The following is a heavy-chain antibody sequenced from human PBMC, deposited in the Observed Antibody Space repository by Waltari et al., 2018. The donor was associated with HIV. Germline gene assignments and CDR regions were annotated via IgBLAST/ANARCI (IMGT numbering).Heavy chain of an antibody. J-gene: IGHJ3*02. CDR2: IYTSGST. CDR3: ARDPLGATNAFDI. Sequence: QVQLQESGPGLVKPSETLSLTCTVSGGSISSYYWSWIRQPAGKGLEWIGRIYTSGSTNNNPTLKSRVTRSVDTSKNQFSLKLSSVTAADTAVYYCARDPLGATNAFDIWGQGTMVTVSS. D-gene: IGHD1-26*01. CDR1: GGSISSYY. V-gene: IGHV4-4*07.